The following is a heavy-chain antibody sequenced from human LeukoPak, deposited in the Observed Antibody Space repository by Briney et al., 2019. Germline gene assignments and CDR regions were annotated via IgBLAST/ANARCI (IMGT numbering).Heavy chain of an antibody. J-gene: IGHJ3*02. CDR1: GFTFSSYW. CDR2: IKQDGSEK. V-gene: IGHV3-7*01. Sequence: GGSLRLSCAASGFTFSSYWMSWVRQAPGKGLEWVANIKQDGSEKYYVDSVKGRFTISRDNSKNSLYLQMNSLRAEDTAVYYCAREHQDCSGGSCNIHAFDICGQGTMVTVSS. D-gene: IGHD2-15*01. CDR3: AREHQDCSGGSCNIHAFDI.